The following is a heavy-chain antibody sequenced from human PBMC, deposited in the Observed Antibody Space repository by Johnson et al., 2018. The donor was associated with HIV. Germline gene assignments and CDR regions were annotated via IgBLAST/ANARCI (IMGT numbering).Heavy chain of an antibody. Sequence: LVESGGGVVRPGGSLRLSCAASGFTFDDYGMSWVRQAPGKGLEWVSGINWNGDRKSYGDSAKGRFTISRDNAKNSLYLQMNSLRAEDTAVYYCAREGPVPGGDAFDIWGQGTMVTVSS. CDR2: INWNGDRK. CDR3: AREGPVPGGDAFDI. CDR1: GFTFDDYG. J-gene: IGHJ3*02. D-gene: IGHD3-16*01. V-gene: IGHV3-20*04.